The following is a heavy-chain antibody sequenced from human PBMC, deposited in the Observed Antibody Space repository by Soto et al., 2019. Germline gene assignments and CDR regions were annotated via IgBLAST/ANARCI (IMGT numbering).Heavy chain of an antibody. J-gene: IGHJ6*03. D-gene: IGHD2-15*01. CDR2: IIWNSGSR. CDR3: AKGGQDIVVVVAATPYYYYYMDV. CDR1: GFTFDDYA. V-gene: IGHV3-9*01. Sequence: EVQLVESGGGLVQPGRSLRLSCAASGFTFDDYAMHWVRQAPGKGLEWVSGIIWNSGSRGYADSVKGRFTISRDNAKNSLYLQMNSLRAEDTALYYCAKGGQDIVVVVAATPYYYYYMDVWGKGTTVTVSS.